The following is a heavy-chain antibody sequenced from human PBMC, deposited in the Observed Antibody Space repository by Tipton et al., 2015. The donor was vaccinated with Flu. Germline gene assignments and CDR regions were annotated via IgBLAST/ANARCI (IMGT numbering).Heavy chain of an antibody. CDR2: ISQDGSEK. CDR3: VRQIGGGDCY. D-gene: IGHD2-21*01. CDR1: GFTFTNYW. J-gene: IGHJ4*02. Sequence: SLRLSCATSGFTFTNYWMSWIRQAPRKGLEWVAHISQDGSEKYYVDSVKGRFTISRDNAKNSLYLQMNSLRAEDTAVYYCVRQIGGGDCYWGQGTLVTVSS. V-gene: IGHV3-7*01.